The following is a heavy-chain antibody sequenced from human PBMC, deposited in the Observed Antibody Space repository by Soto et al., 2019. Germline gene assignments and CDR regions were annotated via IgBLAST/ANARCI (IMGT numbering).Heavy chain of an antibody. Sequence: EVQLVESGGGLVQPGGSLRLSCAASGFTVSSNYMSWVRQAPGKGLEWVSVIYSGGSTYYADSVKGRFTISRHNSKNTLYLQMNSLRAEDTGVYYCARGRDSSGLGAFDIWGQGTMVTVSS. CDR1: GFTVSSNY. CDR3: ARGRDSSGLGAFDI. V-gene: IGHV3-53*04. D-gene: IGHD3-22*01. J-gene: IGHJ3*02. CDR2: IYSGGST.